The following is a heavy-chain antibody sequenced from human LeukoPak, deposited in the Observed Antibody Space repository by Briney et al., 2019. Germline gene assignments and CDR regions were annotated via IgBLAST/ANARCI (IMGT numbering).Heavy chain of an antibody. CDR1: GFTFNSEA. J-gene: IGHJ4*02. CDR2: ISDSGGNT. Sequence: PGGSLRLSCAASGFTFNSEAMTWVRQGPGKGPEWVSSISDSGGNTYYADSVKGRFTISRDNSKNTVYLQMNSLRAEDTALYYCAKGLGFLPQFDYWGQGTLVAVSS. CDR3: AKGLGFLPQFDY. D-gene: IGHD6-19*01. V-gene: IGHV3-23*01.